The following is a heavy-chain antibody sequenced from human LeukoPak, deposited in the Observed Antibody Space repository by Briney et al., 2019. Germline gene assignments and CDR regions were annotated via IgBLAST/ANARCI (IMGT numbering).Heavy chain of an antibody. CDR3: AKDDSSGGKGYFDY. CDR2: ISWNSGSI. V-gene: IGHV3-9*01. Sequence: GGSLRLSCAASGFTFGDYAMHWVRQAPGKGLEWVSGISWNSGSIGYADSVKGRFTISRDNAKNSLYLQMNSLRAEDTALYYCAKDDSSGGKGYFDYWGQGTLVTVSS. J-gene: IGHJ4*02. D-gene: IGHD6-19*01. CDR1: GFTFGDYA.